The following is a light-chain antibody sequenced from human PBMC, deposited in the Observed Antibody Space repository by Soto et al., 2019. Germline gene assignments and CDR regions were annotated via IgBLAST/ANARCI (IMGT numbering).Light chain of an antibody. J-gene: IGKJ4*01. CDR3: QQYNGYRLA. CDR1: QTITNW. V-gene: IGKV1-5*03. CDR2: KAS. Sequence: DVQMTQTPYILSASVGDRVTITCRSSQTITNWLAWYQQKPGKAPKLLIYKASTLESGVPSRFSGSGSGTEFTLTISSLQADDFVIYYCQQYNGYRLAFGGGTKV.